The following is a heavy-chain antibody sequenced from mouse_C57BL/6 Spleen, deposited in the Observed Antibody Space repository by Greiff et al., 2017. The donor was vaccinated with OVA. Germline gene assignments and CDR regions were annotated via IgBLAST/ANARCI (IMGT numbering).Heavy chain of an antibody. J-gene: IGHJ2*01. V-gene: IGHV1-59*01. D-gene: IGHD1-1*01. CDR2: IDPSDSYT. CDR1: GYTFTSYW. CDR3: ASPSTTAVATLDY. Sequence: QVQLQQPGAELVRPGTSVKLSCKASGYTFTSYWMHWVKQRPGQGLEWIGVIDPSDSYTNYNQKFKGKATLTVDTSSSTAYMQLSSLTSEDSAVYYCASPSTTAVATLDYWGQGTTLTVSS.